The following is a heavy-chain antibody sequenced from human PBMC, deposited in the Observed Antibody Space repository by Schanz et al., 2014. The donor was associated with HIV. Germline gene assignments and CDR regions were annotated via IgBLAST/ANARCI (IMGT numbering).Heavy chain of an antibody. CDR1: RFTFSRYG. CDR2: ISGNGDSA. V-gene: IGHV3-23*04. CDR3: AKDPGILPRTYFDS. D-gene: IGHD2-2*02. J-gene: IGHJ4*02. Sequence: VQLVESGGGVVQPGRSLRLSCAASRFTFSRYGMSWVRQTPDKGRGWVSSISGNGDSAYYADSVRGRFTISRDNSLHMLYLEMKSLRAEDTAVYYCAKDPGILPRTYFDSWGQGTPVTVSS.